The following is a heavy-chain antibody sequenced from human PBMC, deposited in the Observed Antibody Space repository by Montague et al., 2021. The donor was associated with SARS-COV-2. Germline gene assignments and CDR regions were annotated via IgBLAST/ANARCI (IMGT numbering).Heavy chain of an antibody. CDR1: GDSVSSNSAT. CDR2: TYYRSKWYN. CDR3: ASGRMVPYSSSWTTLYYYYGMGV. V-gene: IGHV6-1*01. D-gene: IGHD6-13*01. J-gene: IGHJ6*02. Sequence: CAISGDSVSSNSATWSWIRQSPSRGLEWLGRTYYRSKWYNDYAVXVKXRITINPDTSKNQFSLQLNSVTPEDTAVYYCASGRMVPYSSSWTTLYYYYGMGVWGQGTTVTVSS.